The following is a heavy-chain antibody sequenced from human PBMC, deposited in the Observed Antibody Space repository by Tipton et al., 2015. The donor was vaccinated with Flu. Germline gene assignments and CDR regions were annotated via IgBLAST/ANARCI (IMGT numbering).Heavy chain of an antibody. Sequence: VQLVQSGGGLVKPGGSLRLSCVASGFNFNRAWMSWVRQAPGKGLEWVARIKSETDGGTTDYAAPVKGRFTVSRDDSKNTLYLQMHSLKTEDTAVYYCSTVRDYFGSGSFYNLGNLYAMDVWGQGTTVTVSS. CDR2: IKSETDGGTT. V-gene: IGHV3-15*01. D-gene: IGHD3-10*01. CDR3: STVRDYFGSGSFYNLGNLYAMDV. J-gene: IGHJ6*02. CDR1: GFNFNRAW.